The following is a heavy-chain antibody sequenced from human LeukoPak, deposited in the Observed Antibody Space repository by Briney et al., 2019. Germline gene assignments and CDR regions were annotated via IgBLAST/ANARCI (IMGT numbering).Heavy chain of an antibody. CDR2: ISGSGVNT. Sequence: GGSLRLSCTASGYTFSSYAMTWVRQAPGKGLEWVSAISGSGVNTYYADSVKGRFAASRDNSKNMLYLQMNSLRAEDTAVYYCARGRSGYGPFDAFDIWGQGTWVTVSS. J-gene: IGHJ3*02. V-gene: IGHV3-23*01. CDR1: GYTFSSYA. CDR3: ARGRSGYGPFDAFDI. D-gene: IGHD3-22*01.